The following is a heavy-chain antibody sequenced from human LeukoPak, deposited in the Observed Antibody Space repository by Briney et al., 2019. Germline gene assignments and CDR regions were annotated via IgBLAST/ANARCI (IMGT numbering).Heavy chain of an antibody. V-gene: IGHV3-30*04. J-gene: IGHJ3*02. CDR2: ISYDGSNK. CDR3: ARVRFEYYYDSSGSPNAFDI. CDR1: GFTFSSYA. D-gene: IGHD3-22*01. Sequence: GGSLRLSCAASGFTFSSYAMHWVRQAPGKGLEWVAVISYDGSNKYYADSVKGRFTISRDNSKNTLYLQMNSLRAEDTAVYYCARVRFEYYYDSSGSPNAFDIWGQGTMVTVSS.